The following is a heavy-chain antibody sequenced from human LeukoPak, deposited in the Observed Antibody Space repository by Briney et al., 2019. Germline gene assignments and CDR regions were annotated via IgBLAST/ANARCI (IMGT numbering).Heavy chain of an antibody. CDR1: GFTFSSYG. CDR2: IWYDGSNK. D-gene: IGHD3-9*01. V-gene: IGHV3-30*02. Sequence: GGSLRLSCAASGFTFSSYGMHWVRQAPGKGLEWVAVIWYDGSNKYYADSVKGRFTISRDNSKNTLYLQMNSLRAEDTAVYYCAKTGGQTYYDILTGYYPFDYWGQGTLVTVSS. CDR3: AKTGGQTYYDILTGYYPFDY. J-gene: IGHJ4*02.